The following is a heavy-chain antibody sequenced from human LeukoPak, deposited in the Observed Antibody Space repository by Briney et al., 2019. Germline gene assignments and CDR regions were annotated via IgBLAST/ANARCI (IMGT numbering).Heavy chain of an antibody. V-gene: IGHV3-30*03. Sequence: GGSLRLSCAASGFTVSSNYMSWVRQAPGKGLEWVAVISYDGSNKYYADSVKGRFTISRDNSKNTLYLQMNSLRAEDTAVYYCASGRAFDIWGQGTMVTVSS. CDR2: ISYDGSNK. CDR1: GFTVSSNY. J-gene: IGHJ3*02. CDR3: ASGRAFDI.